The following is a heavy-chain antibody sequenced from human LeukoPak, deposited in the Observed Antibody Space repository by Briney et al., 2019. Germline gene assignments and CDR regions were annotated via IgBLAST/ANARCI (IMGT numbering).Heavy chain of an antibody. Sequence: SETLSLTCTVSGGSISNFYWSWIRQPAGKGLEWIGSIYHSGSTYYNPSLKSRVTISVDTSKNQFSLKLSSVTAADTAVYYCVVGGIDYWGQGTLVTVSS. J-gene: IGHJ4*02. V-gene: IGHV4-59*04. D-gene: IGHD2-15*01. CDR3: VVGGIDY. CDR1: GGSISNFY. CDR2: IYHSGST.